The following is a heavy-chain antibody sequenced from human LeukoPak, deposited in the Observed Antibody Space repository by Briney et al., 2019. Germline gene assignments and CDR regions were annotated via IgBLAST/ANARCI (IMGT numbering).Heavy chain of an antibody. CDR2: FDPEDGET. CDR3: ATTPPGYSSSWQRTFDY. Sequence: ASVKVSCKLSGYILTELSMHWVRQTPGTGLEWRGGFDPEDGETIYAQKFQGRVTMTRNTSISTAYMELSSLRSEDTAVYYCATTPPGYSSSWQRTFDYWGQGTLVTVSS. CDR1: GYILTELS. V-gene: IGHV1-24*01. J-gene: IGHJ4*02. D-gene: IGHD6-13*01.